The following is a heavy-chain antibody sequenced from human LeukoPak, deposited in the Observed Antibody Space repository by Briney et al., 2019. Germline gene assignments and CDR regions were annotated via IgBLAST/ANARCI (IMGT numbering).Heavy chain of an antibody. CDR1: GFTISSYS. J-gene: IGHJ6*03. CDR3: ARIPLGDYYYMDV. Sequence: GGSLRLSCAASGFTISSYSMKWVGQAPGRGLKWVSSISSSSSYIYYADSVKGRFTISRDNAKNSLYLQMNSLRAEDTAVYYCARIPLGDYYYMDVWGKGTTVTVSS. CDR2: ISSSSSYI. V-gene: IGHV3-21*01. D-gene: IGHD3-10*01.